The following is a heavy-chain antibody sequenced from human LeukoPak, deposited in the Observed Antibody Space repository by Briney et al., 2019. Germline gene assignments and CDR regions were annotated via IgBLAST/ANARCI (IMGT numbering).Heavy chain of an antibody. V-gene: IGHV1-69*04. CDR1: GGTLSSYA. CDR2: ILPLLALA. J-gene: IGHJ4*02. D-gene: IGHD1-1*01. CDR3: PTLERPAY. Sequence: SVKLSCKAFGGTLSSYAISWVRQPPGQGLEWLRRILPLLALANSAQKFQGTVPITADKSTTTAYMELSSLRSQDPAVYHCPTLERPAYWRQGTLVTVSS.